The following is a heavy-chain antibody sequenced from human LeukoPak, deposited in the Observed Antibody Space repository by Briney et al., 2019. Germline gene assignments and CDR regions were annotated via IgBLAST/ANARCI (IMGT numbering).Heavy chain of an antibody. V-gene: IGHV4-39*02. CDR3: AREKNVVYCSSTSCYFDY. J-gene: IGHJ4*02. CDR2: IYYSGST. Sequence: SETLSLTCTVSGGSISSSGYYWGWIRQPPGKGLEWIGNIYYSGSTYYNPSLKSRVTISVDTSKNQFSLKLSSVTAADTAVYYCAREKNVVYCSSTSCYFDYWGQGTLVTVSS. D-gene: IGHD2-2*01. CDR1: GGSISSSGYY.